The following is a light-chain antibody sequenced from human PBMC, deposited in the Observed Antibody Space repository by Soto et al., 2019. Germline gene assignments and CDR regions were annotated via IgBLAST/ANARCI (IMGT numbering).Light chain of an antibody. CDR2: GAS. Sequence: EIVMTQSPATLSVSTGERATLSCRASQSVRSNIAWYQQKPGQAPRLLIHGASTRATGFPARFSGSGSGTDFTLTISRLEPEDFAVYYCQQYGSSITFGQGTRLETK. CDR1: QSVRSN. J-gene: IGKJ5*01. V-gene: IGKV3-15*01. CDR3: QQYGSSIT.